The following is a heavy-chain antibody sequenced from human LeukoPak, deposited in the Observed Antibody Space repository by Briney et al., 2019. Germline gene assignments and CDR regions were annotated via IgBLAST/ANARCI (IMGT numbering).Heavy chain of an antibody. CDR1: GFTFITND. D-gene: IGHD1-14*01. CDR2: LYSDGNT. J-gene: IGHJ4*02. V-gene: IGHV3-53*01. Sequence: PGGSLRLSCAASGFTFITNDMTWVRQAPGKGLEWVSVLYSDGNTKYSDSVQGRFTISRHNSKTTLYLEMNSLSPDDTAVYYCARGVEPLAANTLAYWGQGTLVTVSS. CDR3: ARGVEPLAANTLAY.